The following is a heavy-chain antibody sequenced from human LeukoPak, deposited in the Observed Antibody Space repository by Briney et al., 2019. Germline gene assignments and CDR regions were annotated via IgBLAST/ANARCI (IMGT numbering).Heavy chain of an antibody. V-gene: IGHV3-53*01. CDR1: GFTVSSNY. J-gene: IGHJ6*02. D-gene: IGHD5-24*01. Sequence: GGSLRLSCAASGFTVSSNYMTWVRPAPEKGLEWVSDIYSGGSTDYADSVKGRFTISRDKSKNTVYVQMSSLRTEDTAVYYCASGSKDDYYYGMDVWGQGTTVTVSS. CDR2: IYSGGST. CDR3: ASGSKDDYYYGMDV.